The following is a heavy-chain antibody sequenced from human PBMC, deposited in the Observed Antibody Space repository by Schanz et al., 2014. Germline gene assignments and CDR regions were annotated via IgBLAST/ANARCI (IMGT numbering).Heavy chain of an antibody. J-gene: IGHJ4*02. Sequence: RLSCAASGFTFITYAMHWVLQAPGKGLEWVTVRSNDGSIKYYADAVKVRFTISRDNSKNALYLEMNSLRDEDADVYYRARDPNTSGSYESNFVGWGQGTRGTGFS. CDR2: RSNDGSIK. CDR1: GFTFITYA. V-gene: IGHV3-30-3*01. D-gene: IGHD5-12*01. CDR3: ARDPNTSGSYESNFVG.